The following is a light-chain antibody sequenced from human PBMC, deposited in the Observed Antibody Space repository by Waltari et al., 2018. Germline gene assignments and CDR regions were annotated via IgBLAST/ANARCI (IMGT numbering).Light chain of an antibody. CDR3: QHYGSSPYT. Sequence: EVVLTQSPDILSLSPGERATLSCRASQRVGSSYVAWYQHKQGQSPRLLIYYSSSTPPGIPARFSGAGSGTDFTLTINSLEPDDFAVYYCQHYGSSPYTFGQGTKVEIK. CDR1: QRVGSSY. J-gene: IGKJ2*01. V-gene: IGKV3-20*01. CDR2: YSS.